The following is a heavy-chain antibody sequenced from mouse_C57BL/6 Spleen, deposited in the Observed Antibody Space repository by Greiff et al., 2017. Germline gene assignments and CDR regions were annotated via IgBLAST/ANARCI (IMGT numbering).Heavy chain of an antibody. CDR2: ISDGGSYT. CDR3: AREGETGTDAMDY. Sequence: EVKLMESGGGLVKPGGSLKLSCAASGFTFSSYAMSWVRQPPEKRLEWVATISDGGSYTYYPDTVKGRITISRDNAKNNLYLQMSHLKSEDTAMYYGAREGETGTDAMDYWGQGTSVTVSS. V-gene: IGHV5-4*01. J-gene: IGHJ4*01. D-gene: IGHD4-1*01. CDR1: GFTFSSYA.